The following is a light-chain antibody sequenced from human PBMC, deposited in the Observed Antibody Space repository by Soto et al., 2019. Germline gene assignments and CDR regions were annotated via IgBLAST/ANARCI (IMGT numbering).Light chain of an antibody. CDR3: QQYSGPAMYT. V-gene: IGKV3-20*01. CDR2: GAS. CDR1: QSVSSSY. J-gene: IGKJ2*01. Sequence: EIVWTQSPGTLSLSPGERATLSCRASQSVSSSYLAWYQQKPGQAPRLLIYGASSRATGIPDRFSGSGSGTDFTLTISRLEPEDFAVYYCQQYSGPAMYTFGQGTKLEIK.